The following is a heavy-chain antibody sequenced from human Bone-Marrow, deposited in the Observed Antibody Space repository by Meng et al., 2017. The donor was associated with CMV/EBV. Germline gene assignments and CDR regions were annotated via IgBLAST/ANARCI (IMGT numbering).Heavy chain of an antibody. D-gene: IGHD3-3*01. J-gene: IGHJ4*02. V-gene: IGHV3-74*01. CDR1: GFTFSSYW. CDR2: INSDGSST. Sequence: ETLSLTCAASGFTFSSYWMHWVRQAPGKGLVWVSRINSDGSSTSYADSVKGRFTVSRDNAKNALYLQMNSLRAEDTAVYYCASRDFWSGGFDCWGQGTLITVSS. CDR3: ASRDFWSGGFDC.